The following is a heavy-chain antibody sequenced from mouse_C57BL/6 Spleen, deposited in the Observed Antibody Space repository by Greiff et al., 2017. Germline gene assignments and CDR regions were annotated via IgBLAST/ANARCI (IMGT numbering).Heavy chain of an antibody. J-gene: IGHJ3*01. Sequence: VQLQQPGAELVRPGSSVKLSCKASGYTFTSYWMHWVKQRPIQGLEWIGNIDPSDSETHYNQKFKDKATLTVAKSSSTAYMQLSSLTSEDSAVYYCARSPTTVVAKGFAYWGQGTLVTVSA. CDR1: GYTFTSYW. CDR2: IDPSDSET. D-gene: IGHD1-1*01. V-gene: IGHV1-52*01. CDR3: ARSPTTVVAKGFAY.